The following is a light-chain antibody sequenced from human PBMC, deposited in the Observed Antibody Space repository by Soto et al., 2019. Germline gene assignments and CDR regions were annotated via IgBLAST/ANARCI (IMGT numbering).Light chain of an antibody. CDR1: SSNIGAGYD. V-gene: IGLV1-40*01. CDR2: DNS. J-gene: IGLJ1*01. CDR3: QSYDSSLSGYV. Sequence: SVLTQPPSVSGAPGQRVTISCTGSSSNIGAGYDVHWYQQLPGTAPKLLIYDNSNRPSGVPDRFSGSKSGTSASLAITGLQAEDEADYCCQSYDSSLSGYVFGTGTKVTVL.